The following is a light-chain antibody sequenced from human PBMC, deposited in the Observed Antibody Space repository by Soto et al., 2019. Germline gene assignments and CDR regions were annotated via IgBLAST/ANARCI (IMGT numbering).Light chain of an antibody. CDR3: SSYTTSSTVL. J-gene: IGLJ2*01. Sequence: QSALTQPASVSGSPGQSITISCTGTSSDVGGYTYVSWYQQHPGQAPKLIIYEVNNRPSGVSNRFSGSKSGNTASLTISGLQAEDEADYYCSSYTTSSTVLFGGGTKLTVL. CDR2: EVN. CDR1: SSDVGGYTY. V-gene: IGLV2-14*01.